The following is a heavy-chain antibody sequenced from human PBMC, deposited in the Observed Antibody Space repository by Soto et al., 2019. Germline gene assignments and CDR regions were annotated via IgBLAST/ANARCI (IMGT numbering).Heavy chain of an antibody. Sequence: GGSLRLSCAASGFTFRSYAMHWVRQAPGKGLEWVAIISYDEIYKYYADSVKGRFTISRDNAKNTLYLQMNSLRAEDTAVYYFARDIKDASSSWYYYYYGMDVWGQGTTVTVSS. CDR1: GFTFRSYA. CDR2: ISYDEIYK. V-gene: IGHV3-30-3*01. D-gene: IGHD6-13*01. CDR3: ARDIKDASSSWYYYYYGMDV. J-gene: IGHJ6*02.